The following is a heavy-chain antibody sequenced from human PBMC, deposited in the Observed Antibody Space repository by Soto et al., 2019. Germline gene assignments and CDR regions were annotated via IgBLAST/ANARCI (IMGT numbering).Heavy chain of an antibody. Sequence: EVQLPESGGGMVQPGGSLRLSCVASGFTFSSYDMHWVRQAPGKGLEYVSSISSNGDTTYYGNSVKGRFTISRDNSKNTLYLHMGSLRAEDMAVYYCVRRVSGNYDYWGQGTLVTVSS. CDR2: ISSNGDTT. V-gene: IGHV3-64*01. J-gene: IGHJ4*02. CDR3: VRRVSGNYDY. CDR1: GFTFSSYD. D-gene: IGHD1-7*01.